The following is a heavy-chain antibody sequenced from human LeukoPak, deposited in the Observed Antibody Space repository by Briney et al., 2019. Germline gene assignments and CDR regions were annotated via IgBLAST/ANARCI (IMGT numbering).Heavy chain of an antibody. V-gene: IGHV3-23*01. CDR3: ATLYGDYELRPFDI. CDR2: ISGSGGST. D-gene: IGHD4-17*01. J-gene: IGHJ3*02. Sequence: GGSLRLSCAASGFTFSSYAMGWVRQAPGKGLEWVSAISGSGGSTYYADSVKGRFTISRDNSKNTLYLQMNSLRAEDTAVYYCATLYGDYELRPFDIWGQGTMVTVSS. CDR1: GFTFSSYA.